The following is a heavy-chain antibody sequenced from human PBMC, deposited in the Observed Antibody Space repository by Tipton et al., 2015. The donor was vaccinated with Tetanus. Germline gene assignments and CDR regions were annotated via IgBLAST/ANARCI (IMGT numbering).Heavy chain of an antibody. CDR3: AKAEGRSYDAFDI. CDR1: GFTFSSYA. J-gene: IGHJ3*02. V-gene: IGHV3-23*01. Sequence: SLRLSCAASGFTFSSYAMSWVRQAPGKGLEWVSAISGSGGSTYYADSVKGRFTISRDNSKNTLYLQMNSLRAEDTAVYYCAKAEGRSYDAFDIWGQGAMVTVSS. D-gene: IGHD3-3*01. CDR2: ISGSGGST.